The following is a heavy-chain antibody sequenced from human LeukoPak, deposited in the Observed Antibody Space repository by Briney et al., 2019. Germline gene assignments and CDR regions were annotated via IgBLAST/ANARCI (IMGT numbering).Heavy chain of an antibody. CDR2: LSDSGAST. Sequence: GGSLRLSCAASGFTISNYAMSWVRQAPGKGLEWVSALSDSGASTHYADSVKGRFTISRDNSKNTLYLQMNSLRVEDTAVYYCARAPSGSPSYFDYWGQGTLVTVSS. CDR3: ARAPSGSPSYFDY. V-gene: IGHV3-23*01. D-gene: IGHD3-10*01. CDR1: GFTISNYA. J-gene: IGHJ4*02.